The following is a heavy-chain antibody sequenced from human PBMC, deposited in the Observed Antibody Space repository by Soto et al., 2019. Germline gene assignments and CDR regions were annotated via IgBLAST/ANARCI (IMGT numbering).Heavy chain of an antibody. CDR3: ATAFWDVDVYATDL. Sequence: GGSLRLSCAASGFTFSSFAMSWVRQAPGKGLEWVSTVTGGGHSTYTADSVKGRFTISRDNSKSTLYLQMSSLRAEDTAVYYCATAFWDVDVYATDLWGQGSMVTVSS. V-gene: IGHV3-23*01. D-gene: IGHD3-16*01. CDR1: GFTFSSFA. CDR2: VTGGGHST. J-gene: IGHJ4*02.